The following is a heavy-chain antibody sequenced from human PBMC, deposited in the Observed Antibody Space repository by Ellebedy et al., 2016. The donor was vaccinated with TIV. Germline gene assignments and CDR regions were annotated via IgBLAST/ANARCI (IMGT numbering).Heavy chain of an antibody. CDR3: ASVVKDGYSFLYFDY. V-gene: IGHV1-24*01. D-gene: IGHD5-18*01. CDR1: GYTLTELS. Sequence: ASVKVSCXVSGYTLTELSMHWVRQAPGKGLEWMGGFDPEDGETIYAQKFQGRVTMTEDTSTDTAYMELSSLRSEDTAVYYCASVVKDGYSFLYFDYWGQGTLVTVSS. J-gene: IGHJ4*02. CDR2: FDPEDGET.